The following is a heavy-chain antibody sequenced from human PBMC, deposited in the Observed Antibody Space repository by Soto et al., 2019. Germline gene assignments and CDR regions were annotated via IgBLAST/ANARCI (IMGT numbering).Heavy chain of an antibody. CDR1: GGSLRSYY. CDR2: INYSGGT. Sequence: QVQLQESGPRLVKPSETLSLTCTVSGGSLRSYYCSWFRQPPGKGLEWVGYINYSGGTFYNPSLQRRVTMSVDTAKTQYSLMVNSVPATVPAVYYCPRPGFGALHGLVDVWGQGTRVTVSS. CDR3: PRPGFGALHGLVDV. V-gene: IGHV4-59*08. J-gene: IGHJ6*02. D-gene: IGHD3-10*01.